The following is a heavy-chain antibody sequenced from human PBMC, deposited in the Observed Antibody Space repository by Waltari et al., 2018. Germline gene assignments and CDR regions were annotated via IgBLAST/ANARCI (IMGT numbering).Heavy chain of an antibody. CDR2: ISSSSSTI. Sequence: EVQLVESGGGLVQPGGSLRLSCAASGFTFSSYSMNWVRQAPGKGLEWVSYISSSSSTIYYADSVKGRFTISRDNAKNSLYLQMNSLRAEDTAVYYCARGPLVIPKYYFDFWGQGSLVTVSS. V-gene: IGHV3-48*04. CDR3: ARGPLVIPKYYFDF. CDR1: GFTFSSYS. J-gene: IGHJ4*02. D-gene: IGHD1-26*01.